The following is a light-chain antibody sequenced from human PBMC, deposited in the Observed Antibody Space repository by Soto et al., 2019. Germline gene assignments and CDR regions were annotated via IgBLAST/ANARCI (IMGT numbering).Light chain of an antibody. CDR3: QQYNTFPRT. Sequence: DTQMTQSPSTLSASVGDRVTITCRASQIIGNWLAWYQQKPGKAPKLLIYKASSLESGVPSRFSGSGSGTEFTLSISSLQPDDVASYYCQQYNTFPRTFGGGTNVEIK. CDR2: KAS. J-gene: IGKJ4*02. V-gene: IGKV1-5*03. CDR1: QIIGNW.